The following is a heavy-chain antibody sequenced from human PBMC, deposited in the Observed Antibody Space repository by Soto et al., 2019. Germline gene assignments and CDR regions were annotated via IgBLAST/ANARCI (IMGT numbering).Heavy chain of an antibody. CDR2: ISSSSSYI. D-gene: IGHD4-4*01. V-gene: IGHV3-21*01. J-gene: IGHJ5*02. CDR1: GFTFSSCS. CDR3: ARDPTAVTSRFDP. Sequence: PGGSLRLSCAASGFTFSSCSMNWVRQAPGKGLEWVSSISSSSSYIYYADSVKGRFTISRDNAKNSLYLQMNSLRAEDTAVYYCARDPTAVTSRFDPWGQGTLVTVSS.